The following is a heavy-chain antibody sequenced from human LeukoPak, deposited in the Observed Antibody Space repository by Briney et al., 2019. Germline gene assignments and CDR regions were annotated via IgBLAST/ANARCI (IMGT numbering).Heavy chain of an antibody. CDR1: GFTFSSYA. J-gene: IGHJ4*02. V-gene: IGHV3-23*01. D-gene: IGHD6-19*01. Sequence: GGSLRLSCAASGFTFSSYAMSWVRQAPGKGLEWVSVISGSGTSTYYADSVKGRFTISRDNSKNTLYLRMNSLRAEDTAVYYCAIDGEIAVTGTPGDYWGQGTLVTVSS. CDR3: AIDGEIAVTGTPGDY. CDR2: ISGSGTST.